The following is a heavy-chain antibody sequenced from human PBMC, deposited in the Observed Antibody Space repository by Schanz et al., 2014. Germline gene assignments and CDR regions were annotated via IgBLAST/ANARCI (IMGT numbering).Heavy chain of an antibody. CDR1: GYSFTTYG. V-gene: IGHV1-46*03. Sequence: QVQLVQSGAEVKKPGASVKVSCKASGYSFTTYGLNWVRQAPGQGLEWMGIINPSGGSTSYAQKFQGRLTVTRDTSTSTVNMELSSLRSEDTAVYYCARGGFFDSTSFDSWGQGTLVTVSS. J-gene: IGHJ4*02. CDR3: ARGGFFDSTSFDS. D-gene: IGHD2-2*01. CDR2: INPSGGST.